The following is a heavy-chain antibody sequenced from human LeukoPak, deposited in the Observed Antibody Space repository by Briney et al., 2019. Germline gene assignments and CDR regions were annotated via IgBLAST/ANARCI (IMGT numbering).Heavy chain of an antibody. V-gene: IGHV4-34*01. Sequence: SETLSLTCAVYGGSFSGYYWSWIRQPPGKGLEWIGEINHSGSTNYNPSLKSRVTISVDTSKNQFSLKLSSVTAADTAVYYCVSGQPLFGVVTAFDYWGQGTLVTVSS. CDR1: GGSFSGYY. J-gene: IGHJ4*02. D-gene: IGHD3-3*01. CDR2: INHSGST. CDR3: VSGQPLFGVVTAFDY.